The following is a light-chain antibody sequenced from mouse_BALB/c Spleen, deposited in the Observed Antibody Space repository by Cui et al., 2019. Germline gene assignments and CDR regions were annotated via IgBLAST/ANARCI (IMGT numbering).Light chain of an antibody. CDR3: HQWSSYPWT. V-gene: IGKV4-80*01. CDR1: SSVSY. J-gene: IGKJ1*01. Sequence: QIVLPQSPAIMSASLGEEITLTCSASSSVSYMHWYQEKAGTSPKLLMYSTANLAAGVPSRISGSGSGTFYSLTSSSVEAEDAADYYCHQWSSYPWTFGGGTKLEIK. CDR2: STA.